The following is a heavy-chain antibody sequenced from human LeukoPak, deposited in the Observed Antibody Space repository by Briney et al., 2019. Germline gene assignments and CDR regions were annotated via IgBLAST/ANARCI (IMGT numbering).Heavy chain of an antibody. D-gene: IGHD3-3*01. CDR3: TTSGDFWSGYPYYYYYMDV. V-gene: IGHV3-15*01. CDR1: GFTFSNAW. J-gene: IGHJ6*03. Sequence: GGSLRLSCAASGFTFSNAWMSWVRQAPGKGLEWVGRIKSKTDGGTTDYAAPVKGRFTISRDDSKNTLYLQMNSLKTEDTAVYYCTTSGDFWSGYPYYYYYMDVWGKGTTVTVSS. CDR2: IKSKTDGGTT.